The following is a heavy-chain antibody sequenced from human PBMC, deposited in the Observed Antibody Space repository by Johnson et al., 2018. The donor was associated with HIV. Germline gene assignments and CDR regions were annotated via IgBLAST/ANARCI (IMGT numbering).Heavy chain of an antibody. V-gene: IGHV3-48*01. J-gene: IGHJ3*02. Sequence: VKGRFTISRDNTKNSLYLQMNSLRAEDTAVYYCARDGRFPDVAFDIWGQGTMVTVSS. CDR3: ARDGRFPDVAFDI.